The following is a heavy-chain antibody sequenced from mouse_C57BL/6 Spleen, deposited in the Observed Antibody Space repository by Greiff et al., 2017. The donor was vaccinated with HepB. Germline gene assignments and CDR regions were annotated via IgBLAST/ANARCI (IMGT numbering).Heavy chain of an antibody. CDR3: ARRRYDYDDWYFDV. J-gene: IGHJ1*03. Sequence: VQLQQSGPGLVAPSQSLSITCTVSGFSLTSYAISWVRQPPGKGLEWLGVIWTGGGTNYNSALKSRLSISKDNSKSQVFLKMNSLQTDDTARYYCARRRYDYDDWYFDVWGTGTTVTVSS. CDR1: GFSLTSYA. D-gene: IGHD2-4*01. CDR2: IWTGGGT. V-gene: IGHV2-9-1*01.